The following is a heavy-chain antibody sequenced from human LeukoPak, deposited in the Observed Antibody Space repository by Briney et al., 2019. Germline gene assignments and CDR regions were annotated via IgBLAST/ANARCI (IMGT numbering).Heavy chain of an antibody. J-gene: IGHJ4*02. V-gene: IGHV3-7*01. Sequence: PGGSLRLSCAASGFTLSKHWMTWVRQAPGKGLECVAIIKQDGSEKYYVNSVKGRFTISRDNAKNSLYLQMNNLRVEDTAVYYCGREWAVDFWGQGTLVTVSS. CDR3: GREWAVDF. CDR2: IKQDGSEK. CDR1: GFTLSKHW.